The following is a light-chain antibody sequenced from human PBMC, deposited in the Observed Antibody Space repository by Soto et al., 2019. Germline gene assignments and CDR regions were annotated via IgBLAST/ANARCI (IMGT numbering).Light chain of an antibody. CDR3: SSYTSSSSNVV. V-gene: IGLV2-14*01. J-gene: IGLJ2*01. CDR1: SSDVGGYNY. CDR2: DVS. Sequence: QSALPQPASVSGSPGQSITISCTGTSSDVGGYNYVSWYQQHPGKDHKLLIYDVSNRPSGVSNRISGSKSGNKASLTLSGRHAEAEANYYCSSYTSSSSNVVFGGGTQLTV.